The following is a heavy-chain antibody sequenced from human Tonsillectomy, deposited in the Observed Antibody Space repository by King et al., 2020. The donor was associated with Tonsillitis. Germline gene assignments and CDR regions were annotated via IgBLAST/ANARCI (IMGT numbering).Heavy chain of an antibody. J-gene: IGHJ6*02. D-gene: IGHD2/OR15-2a*01. V-gene: IGHV1-58*01. Sequence: QLVQSGPEVKKPGTSVKVSCKASGFAFSKSAVQWVRQARGQRLEWIGWIVVGSGNAAYAQNFRERVTITRDMSTSTAYMELSSLRSEDTAVYYCAARSDPNITSYSYGKDVWGQGTTVTVSS. CDR3: AARSDPNITSYSYGKDV. CDR2: IVVGSGNA. CDR1: GFAFSKSA.